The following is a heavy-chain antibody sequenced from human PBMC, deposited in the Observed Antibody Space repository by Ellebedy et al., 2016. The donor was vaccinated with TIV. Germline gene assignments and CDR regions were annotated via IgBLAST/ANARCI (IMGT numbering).Heavy chain of an antibody. CDR3: ATSAVGHSHGYYFDY. V-gene: IGHV3-30-3*01. Sequence: GESLKISCVASGFTFSSYAIHWVRLAPGKGLEWVTLISYDGSEKYNADSVKGRFTISRDNSKNTVYLQMNSLRAEDTAVYYCATSAVGHSHGYYFDYWGQGTLVTISA. D-gene: IGHD3-22*01. CDR2: ISYDGSEK. J-gene: IGHJ4*02. CDR1: GFTFSSYA.